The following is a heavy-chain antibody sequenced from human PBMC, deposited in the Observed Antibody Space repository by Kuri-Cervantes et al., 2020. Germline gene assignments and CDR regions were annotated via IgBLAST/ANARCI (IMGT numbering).Heavy chain of an antibody. CDR1: GFTFSSYS. CDR2: ISSSSSTI. V-gene: IGHV3-48*01. D-gene: IGHD2-8*01. J-gene: IGHJ6*02. CDR3: ARELLIGYYGMDV. Sequence: GESLKISCAASGFTFSSYSMNWVRQAPGKGLEWVSYISSSSSTIYYADSVKGRFTISRDNAKNSLYLQMNSLRAEDTAVYYCARELLIGYYGMDVWGQGATVTGYS.